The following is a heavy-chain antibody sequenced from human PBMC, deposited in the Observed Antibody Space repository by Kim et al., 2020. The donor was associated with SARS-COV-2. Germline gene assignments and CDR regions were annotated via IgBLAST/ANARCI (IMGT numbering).Heavy chain of an antibody. CDR2: INQDGSES. CDR3: ARGSGYSTSPFDY. CDR1: GFTFSSYW. V-gene: IGHV3-7*03. J-gene: IGHJ4*02. Sequence: GGSLRLSCAVSGFTFSSYWMSWVRQAPGKGLEWVASINQDGSESYYVDSVKGRFTISRDNAKNSLYLQMNSLRVEDTAVYYCARGSGYSTSPFDYWGQGTLVTVSS. D-gene: IGHD6-13*01.